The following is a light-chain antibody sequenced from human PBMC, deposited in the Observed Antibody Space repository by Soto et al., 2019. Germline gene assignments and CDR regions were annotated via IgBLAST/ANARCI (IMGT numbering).Light chain of an antibody. V-gene: IGKV1-5*01. CDR1: QSISSW. J-gene: IGKJ4*01. CDR2: DAY. CDR3: QQYNSYSPLT. Sequence: DIQMTQSPSSLSASVGDRVTITCRASQSISSWLAWYQQKPGKAPKLLIFDAYSLESGVPSRFSGSLSGTEFTLTITSLQPDDYATYYCQQYNSYSPLTFGGGTKVDIK.